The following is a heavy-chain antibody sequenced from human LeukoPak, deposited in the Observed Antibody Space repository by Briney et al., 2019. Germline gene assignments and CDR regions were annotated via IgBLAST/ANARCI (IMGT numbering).Heavy chain of an antibody. V-gene: IGHV3-21*01. D-gene: IGHD3-3*01. Sequence: PGGSLRLSCAASGFTFSSYWMHWVRQAPGKGLEWVSSISSSSSYIYYADSVKGRFTISRDNAKNSLYLRMNSLRAEDTAVYYCARDQSIYDFWSGYSGGYGMDVWGQGTTVTVSS. CDR3: ARDQSIYDFWSGYSGGYGMDV. CDR2: ISSSSSYI. CDR1: GFTFSSYW. J-gene: IGHJ6*02.